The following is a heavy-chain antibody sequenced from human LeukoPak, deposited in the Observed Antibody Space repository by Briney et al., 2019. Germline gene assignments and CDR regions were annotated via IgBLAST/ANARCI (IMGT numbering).Heavy chain of an antibody. CDR2: INHSGST. D-gene: IGHD6-19*01. J-gene: IGHJ4*02. CDR3: ARGLGYSSGWYLRKYFDY. V-gene: IGHV4-34*01. CDR1: GGSFSGYY. Sequence: SETLSLTCAVYGGSFSGYYWSWIRQPPGKGPEWIGEINHSGSTNYNPSLKSRVTISVDTSKNQFSLKLSSVTAADTAVYYCARGLGYSSGWYLRKYFDYWGQGTLVTVSS.